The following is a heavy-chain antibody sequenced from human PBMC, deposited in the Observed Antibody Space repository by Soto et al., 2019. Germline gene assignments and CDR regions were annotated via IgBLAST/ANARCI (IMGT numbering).Heavy chain of an antibody. D-gene: IGHD4-17*01. CDR1: GGTFSSYA. CDR3: AANYGDCLLFDF. Sequence: SVKVSCKASGGTFSSYAISWVRQAPGQGLEWMGGIIPIFGTANYAQKFQGRVTITADESTSTAYMELSSLRSEDTAVYYCAANYGDCLLFDFWGQGTLVTGSS. CDR2: IIPIFGTA. V-gene: IGHV1-69*13. J-gene: IGHJ4*02.